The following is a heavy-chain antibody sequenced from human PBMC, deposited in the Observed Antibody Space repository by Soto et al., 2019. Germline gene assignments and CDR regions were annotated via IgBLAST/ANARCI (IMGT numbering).Heavy chain of an antibody. J-gene: IGHJ4*02. CDR3: ARVDHLGELPFDY. V-gene: IGHV3-33*01. CDR2: IWYDGSNK. D-gene: IGHD3-16*01. CDR1: GFTFSSYV. Sequence: QVQLVESGGGVVQPGRSLRLSCAASGFTFSSYVMHWVRQAPGKGLEWVAVIWYDGSNKYYADSVKGRFTISRDNSKNTLYLQMNSLRAEDTAVYYCARVDHLGELPFDYWGQGTLVTVSS.